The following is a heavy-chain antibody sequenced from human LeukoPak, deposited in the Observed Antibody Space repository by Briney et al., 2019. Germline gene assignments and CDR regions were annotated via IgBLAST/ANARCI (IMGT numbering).Heavy chain of an antibody. CDR1: GFTFDDYA. CDR2: ISWNSGSI. D-gene: IGHD3-3*01. Sequence: PGGSLRLSCAASGFTFDDYAMHWVRQAPGKGLEWVSGISWNSGSIGYADSVKGRFTISRDNAKNSLYLQMNSLRAEDTAVYYCAKVRTQFWSGYDTILGYWGQGTLVTVSS. J-gene: IGHJ4*02. CDR3: AKVRTQFWSGYDTILGY. V-gene: IGHV3-9*01.